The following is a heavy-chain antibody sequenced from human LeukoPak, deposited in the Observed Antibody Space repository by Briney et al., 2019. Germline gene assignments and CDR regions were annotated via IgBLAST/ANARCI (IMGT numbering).Heavy chain of an antibody. J-gene: IGHJ6*02. CDR2: INHSGST. CDR1: GGSFSGYY. Sequence: PSETLSLTCAVYGGSFSGYYWSWIRQPPGKGLEWIGEINHSGSTNYNPSLESRVTISVDTSKNQFSLKLSSVTAADTAVYYCAREDYYYYYGMDVWGQGTTVTVSS. V-gene: IGHV4-34*01. CDR3: AREDYYYYYGMDV.